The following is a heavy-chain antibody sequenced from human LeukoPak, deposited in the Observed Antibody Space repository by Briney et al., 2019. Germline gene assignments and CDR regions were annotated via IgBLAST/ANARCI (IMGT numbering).Heavy chain of an antibody. CDR3: ERRRRYCSSTSCAFDY. Sequence: SETLSLTCTVAGGSISSSSYYLGWIRQPPVKGLEWIGSIYYSGSTYYNPSLKSRVTISVETSKNQFSLKLSSVTAADTAVYYCERRRRYCSSTSCAFDYWGQGTLVTVSS. CDR1: GGSISSSSYY. V-gene: IGHV4-39*07. D-gene: IGHD2-2*01. J-gene: IGHJ4*02. CDR2: IYYSGST.